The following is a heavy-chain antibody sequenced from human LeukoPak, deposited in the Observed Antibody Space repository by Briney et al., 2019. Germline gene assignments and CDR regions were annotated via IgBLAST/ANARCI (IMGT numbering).Heavy chain of an antibody. CDR1: GGSISSGNYY. CDR2: IYSSGST. V-gene: IGHV4-61*02. CDR3: SRAGYSSGWSHFDY. J-gene: IGHJ4*02. Sequence: PSQTLSLTCTVSGGSISSGNYYWSWIRQPAEKGLEWIGRIYSSGSTKYNPPLKGRVTISVDTSKNQFSLNLNSVTAADTAVYYCSRAGYSSGWSHFDYWGQGTLVTVSS. D-gene: IGHD6-19*01.